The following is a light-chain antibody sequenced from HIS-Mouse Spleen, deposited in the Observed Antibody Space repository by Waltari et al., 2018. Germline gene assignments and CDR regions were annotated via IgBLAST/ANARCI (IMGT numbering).Light chain of an antibody. CDR1: ALPKQY. CDR2: KDS. J-gene: IGLJ3*02. Sequence: SYELTQPPSVSVSPGQPARIPCSGDALPKQYAYWYQQKPGQAPVLVIYKDSERPSGIPERFSGSSSGTTVTLTISGVQAEDEADNYCQSADSSGTYRVFGGGTKLTVL. CDR3: QSADSSGTYRV. V-gene: IGLV3-25*03.